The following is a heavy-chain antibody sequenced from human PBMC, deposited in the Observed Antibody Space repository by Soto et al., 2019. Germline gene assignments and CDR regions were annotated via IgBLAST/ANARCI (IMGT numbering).Heavy chain of an antibody. V-gene: IGHV1-58*01. D-gene: IGHD3-9*01. CDR1: GFTFTSSA. J-gene: IGHJ5*02. Sequence: ASVKVSCKASGFTFTSSAFQWVRQARGQRLEWIGKIVVGSGNTNYAQKFQERVTITRDMSTSTAYMELSSLRSEDTAFYYCAAFDPGPMGFDPWGQGTLVTVSS. CDR3: AAFDPGPMGFDP. CDR2: IVVGSGNT.